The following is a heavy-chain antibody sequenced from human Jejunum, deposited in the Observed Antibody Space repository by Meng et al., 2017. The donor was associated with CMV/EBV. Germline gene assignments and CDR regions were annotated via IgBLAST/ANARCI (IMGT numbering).Heavy chain of an antibody. CDR3: VTNSGGLGY. J-gene: IGHJ4*01. D-gene: IGHD6-19*01. CDR1: GFPILTYD. V-gene: IGHV3-23*01. CDR2: ISASGAGT. Sequence: EVQWLESGGGLVQPGGSLRLSCAASGFPILTYDMSWVRQAPGKGLEWVYTISASGAGTYYAESVKGRFTISRDPSKNTLYLQMNSLTTEDTAVYFCVTNSGGLGYWGHGTLVTVSS.